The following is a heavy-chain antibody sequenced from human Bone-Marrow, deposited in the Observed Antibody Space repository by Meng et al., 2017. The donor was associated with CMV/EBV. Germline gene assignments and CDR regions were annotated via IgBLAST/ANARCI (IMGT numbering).Heavy chain of an antibody. Sequence: ASGFSFSDYGMHWVRQAPGKGLEWVAFIGHDGSNKFYVDSVKGRVTISRDNSKNTLYMLMNSLRAEDTAVYYCARGSFQGRHFPFDYWGQGTLVTVSS. V-gene: IGHV3-33*01. J-gene: IGHJ4*02. CDR2: IGHDGSNK. CDR3: ARGSFQGRHFPFDY. CDR1: GFSFSDYG.